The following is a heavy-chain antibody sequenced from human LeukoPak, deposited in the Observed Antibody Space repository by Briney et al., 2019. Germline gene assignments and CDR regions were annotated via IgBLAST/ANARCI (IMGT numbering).Heavy chain of an antibody. Sequence: PSQTLSLTCAVSGGSIGSGGYSWSWIRQPPGKGLEWIGYIYHSGSTYYNPSLKSRVTISVDRSKNQFSLKLSSVTAADTAVYYCARERSNYFDYWGQGTLVTVSS. J-gene: IGHJ4*02. D-gene: IGHD5-24*01. CDR2: IYHSGST. V-gene: IGHV4-30-2*01. CDR1: GGSIGSGGYS. CDR3: ARERSNYFDY.